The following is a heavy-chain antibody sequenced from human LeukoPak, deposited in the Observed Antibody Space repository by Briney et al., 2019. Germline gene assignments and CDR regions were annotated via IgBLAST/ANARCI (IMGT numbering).Heavy chain of an antibody. CDR1: GFTFSSYG. CDR2: ISSSGSTI. CDR3: ARTWNYYYYYMDV. J-gene: IGHJ6*03. D-gene: IGHD1-1*01. Sequence: GGSLRLSCAASGFTFSSYGMSWVRQAPGKGLEWVSYISSSGSTIYYADSVKGRFTISRDNAKNSLYLQMNSLRAEDTAVYYCARTWNYYYYYMDVWGKGTTVTISS. V-gene: IGHV3-48*04.